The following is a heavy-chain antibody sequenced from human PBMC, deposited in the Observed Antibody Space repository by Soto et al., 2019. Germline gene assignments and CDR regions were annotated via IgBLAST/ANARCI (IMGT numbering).Heavy chain of an antibody. CDR2: ISGSGGST. D-gene: IGHD3-22*01. CDR3: AKDLGYYYDSSGYYYPGLNFDY. J-gene: IGHJ4*02. Sequence: GGSLRLSCAASGFTFSSYAMSWVRPAPGKGLEWVSAISGSGGSTYYADSVKGRFTISRDNSKNTLYLQMNSLRAEDTAVYYCAKDLGYYYDSSGYYYPGLNFDYWGQGTLVTVSS. V-gene: IGHV3-23*01. CDR1: GFTFSSYA.